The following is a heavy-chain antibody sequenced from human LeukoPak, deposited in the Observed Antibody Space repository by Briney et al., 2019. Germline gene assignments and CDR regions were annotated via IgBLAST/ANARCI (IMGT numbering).Heavy chain of an antibody. CDR2: INPNSGGT. CDR3: ARDERRQWLVRSWFDP. J-gene: IGHJ5*02. D-gene: IGHD6-19*01. Sequence: ASVKVSCKASGYTFTGDYMHWVRQAPGRGLEWMGWINPNSGGTNYAQKFQGRVTMTRDTSISTAYMELSRLRSDDTAVYYCARDERRQWLVRSWFDPWGQGTLVTVSS. CDR1: GYTFTGDY. V-gene: IGHV1-2*02.